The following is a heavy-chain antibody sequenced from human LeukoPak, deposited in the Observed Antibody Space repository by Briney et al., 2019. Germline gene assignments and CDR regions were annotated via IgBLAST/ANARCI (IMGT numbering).Heavy chain of an antibody. Sequence: KPSETLSLTCAVYGGSFSGYYWSWIRQPPGKGLEWIGEINHSGSTNYNPSLKSRVTISVDTSKNQFSLKLSSVTAADTAVYYCARGWSYYDSSGYYYVTARFDYWGQGTLVTVSS. CDR2: INHSGST. D-gene: IGHD3-22*01. CDR3: ARGWSYYDSSGYYYVTARFDY. J-gene: IGHJ4*02. V-gene: IGHV4-34*01. CDR1: GGSFSGYY.